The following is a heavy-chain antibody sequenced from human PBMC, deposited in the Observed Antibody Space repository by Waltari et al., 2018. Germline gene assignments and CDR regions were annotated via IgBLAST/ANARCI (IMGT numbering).Heavy chain of an antibody. CDR2: IYHSGST. CDR1: GYSISSGYY. CDR3: ARALRSGYDMDYYMDV. D-gene: IGHD3-3*01. V-gene: IGHV4-38-2*01. J-gene: IGHJ6*03. Sequence: QVQLQESGPGLVKPSETLSLTCAVSGYSISSGYYWGWIRQPPGKGLEWIGSIYHSGSTYSNPSLKSRVTISVDTSKNQFSLKLSSVTAADTAVYYCARALRSGYDMDYYMDVWGKGTTVTVSS.